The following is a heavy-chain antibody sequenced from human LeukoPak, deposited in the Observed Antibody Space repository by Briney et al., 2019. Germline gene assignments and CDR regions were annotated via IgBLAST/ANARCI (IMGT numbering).Heavy chain of an antibody. J-gene: IGHJ6*03. CDR2: VSSSGSTI. CDR1: GFTFSSYE. Sequence: GGSLRLSCAASGFTFSSYEMNWVRQAPGKGLEWVSYVSSSGSTIYYADSVKGRFTISRDNAKNSLYLQMNSLRAEDTAVYYCARGRLYAVGLSRYMDVWGKGTTVTVSS. D-gene: IGHD2/OR15-2a*01. CDR3: ARGRLYAVGLSRYMDV. V-gene: IGHV3-48*03.